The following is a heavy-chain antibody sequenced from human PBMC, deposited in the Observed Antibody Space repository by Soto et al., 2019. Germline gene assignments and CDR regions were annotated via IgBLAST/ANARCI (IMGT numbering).Heavy chain of an antibody. CDR1: GFTFSAYG. Sequence: GGSLRLSCAASGFTFSAYGMQWVRQAPGKGLEWVAVISYDGYLKYYVDAVKGRFTVARDNSKNTLFLEMNSLRVEDTAVYFCAKDFKVSGSHYGTLNYYYGMDVWGQGTTVTVSS. CDR3: AKDFKVSGSHYGTLNYYYGMDV. D-gene: IGHD3-10*01. V-gene: IGHV3-30*18. J-gene: IGHJ6*02. CDR2: ISYDGYLK.